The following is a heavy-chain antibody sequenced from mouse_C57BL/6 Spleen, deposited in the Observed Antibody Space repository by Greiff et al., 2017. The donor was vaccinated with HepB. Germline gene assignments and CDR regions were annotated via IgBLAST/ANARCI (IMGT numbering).Heavy chain of an antibody. J-gene: IGHJ1*03. CDR2: IDPSDSYT. D-gene: IGHD2-10*01. CDR3: ARRGLLNWYFDV. CDR1: GYTFTSYW. Sequence: QVQLQQPGAELVMPGASVKLSCKASGYTFTSYWMHWVKQRPGQGFEWIGEIDPSDSYTNYNQKFKGKSTLTVDKSSSTAYMQLSSLTSEDSAVYYCARRGLLNWYFDVWGTGTTVTVSS. V-gene: IGHV1-69*01.